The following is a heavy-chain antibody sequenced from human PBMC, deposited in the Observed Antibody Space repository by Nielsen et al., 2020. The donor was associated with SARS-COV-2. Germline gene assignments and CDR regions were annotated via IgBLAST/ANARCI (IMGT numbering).Heavy chain of an antibody. CDR2: INHSGST. D-gene: IGHD5-18*01. CDR1: GGSFSGYY. V-gene: IGHV4-34*01. Sequence: SETLSLTCAVYGGSFSGYYWSWIRQPPGKGLEWIGKINHSGSTNYNPSLKSRVTISVDTSKNQFSLKLSSVTAADTAVYYCARVLLGDTAPGIRWAYGMDVWGQGTTVTVSS. CDR3: ARVLLGDTAPGIRWAYGMDV. J-gene: IGHJ6*02.